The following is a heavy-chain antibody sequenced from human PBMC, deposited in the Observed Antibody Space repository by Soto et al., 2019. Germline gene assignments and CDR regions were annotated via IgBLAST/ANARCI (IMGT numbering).Heavy chain of an antibody. CDR3: ARGRTIFGVVIKTITNCDY. V-gene: IGHV4-34*01. D-gene: IGHD3-3*01. J-gene: IGHJ4*02. Sequence: QVQLQQWGAGLLKPSETLSLTCAVYGGSFSGYYWSWIRQPPGKGLEWIGEINHSGGTNDNPSLKSRVTISVDTSKNQFSLKLSSVTAADTAVYYCARGRTIFGVVIKTITNCDYWGQGTLVTVSS. CDR2: INHSGGT. CDR1: GGSFSGYY.